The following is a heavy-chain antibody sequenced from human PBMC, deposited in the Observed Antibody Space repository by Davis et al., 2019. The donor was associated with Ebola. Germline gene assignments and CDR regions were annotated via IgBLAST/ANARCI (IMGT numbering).Heavy chain of an antibody. J-gene: IGHJ6*03. CDR3: TREVSGYDSPNYHLDV. CDR1: GFTVSSYD. D-gene: IGHD5-12*01. Sequence: GGSLRLSCAAAGFTVSSYDMHWVRQGTGKGLEWVSSMDPAGDTYYPDSVKGRFTISRDGAKNSLYLQMNSLRTGDTAVYYCTREVSGYDSPNYHLDVWGQGTAVTVSS. CDR2: MDPAGDT. V-gene: IGHV3-13*04.